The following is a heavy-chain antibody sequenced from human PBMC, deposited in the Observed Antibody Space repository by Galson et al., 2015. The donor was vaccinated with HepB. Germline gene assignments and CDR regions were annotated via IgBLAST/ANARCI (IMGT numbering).Heavy chain of an antibody. CDR2: IKPDGSAK. D-gene: IGHD3-22*01. Sequence: SLRLSCAASGFTFSNYWMIWVRQPPGKGLEWVANIKPDGSAKNYVDSVRGRFTISRDNAKNSLYLQMDSLRAEDTAVYYCARGYPSSYGTSGYYSAWGQGTLVTVSS. V-gene: IGHV3-7*01. CDR1: GFTFSNYW. CDR3: ARGYPSSYGTSGYYSA. J-gene: IGHJ5*02.